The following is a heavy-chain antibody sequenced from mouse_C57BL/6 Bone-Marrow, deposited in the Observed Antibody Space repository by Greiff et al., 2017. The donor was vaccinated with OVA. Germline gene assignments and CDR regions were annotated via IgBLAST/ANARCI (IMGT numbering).Heavy chain of an antibody. CDR1: GYSITSGYY. Sequence: VQLKQSGPGLVKPSQSLSLTCSVPGYSITSGYYWNWIRQFPGNKLEWMGYISYDGSNNYNPSLKNRISITRDTSKNQFFLKLNSVTTEDTATYYCARGDSSGFYYFDYWGQGTTLTVSS. J-gene: IGHJ2*01. V-gene: IGHV3-6*01. CDR2: ISYDGSN. CDR3: ARGDSSGFYYFDY. D-gene: IGHD3-2*02.